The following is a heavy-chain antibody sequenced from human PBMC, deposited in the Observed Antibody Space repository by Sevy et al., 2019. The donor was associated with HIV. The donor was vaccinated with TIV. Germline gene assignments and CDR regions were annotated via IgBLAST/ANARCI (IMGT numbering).Heavy chain of an antibody. Sequence: GGSLRLSCAASGFIFSSYGMHWVRQAPGKGLEWVAFISYDGGNKYYADSVKGRFTISRDNSKNTLYLQMNSLRTEDTAVYYCAKVLDGSYYYGLDVWGQGTTVTVSS. V-gene: IGHV3-30*18. CDR2: ISYDGGNK. D-gene: IGHD3-10*01. J-gene: IGHJ6*02. CDR3: AKVLDGSYYYGLDV. CDR1: GFIFSSYG.